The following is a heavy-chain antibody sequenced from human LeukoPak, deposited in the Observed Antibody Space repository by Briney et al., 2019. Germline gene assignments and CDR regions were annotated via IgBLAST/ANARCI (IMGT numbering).Heavy chain of an antibody. D-gene: IGHD6-13*01. CDR2: ISGSGGNT. CDR3: AKDESSSWYGFRGLFDY. J-gene: IGHJ4*02. V-gene: IGHV3-23*01. CDR1: GFTVSSYG. Sequence: GGSLRLSCAASGFTVSSYGMTWVRQAPGKGLGWVSGISGSGGNTYYADSVKRRFIISRDNSKNPLYLQMNSLRAEDTAVHYCAKDESSSWYGFRGLFDYWGQGTLVTVSS.